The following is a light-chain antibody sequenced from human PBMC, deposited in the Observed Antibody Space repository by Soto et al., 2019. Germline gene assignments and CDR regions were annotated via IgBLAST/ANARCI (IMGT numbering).Light chain of an antibody. Sequence: NFMLTQPHSVSESPGKTVTISCTGSSGSIASNYVQWYQQRPGSAPTTVIYEDNQRPSGVPDRFSGSMDSSSNSASLTISGLKTEDEADYYCQSYDSSNQGVFGGGTKLTVL. CDR3: QSYDSSNQGV. J-gene: IGLJ3*02. V-gene: IGLV6-57*02. CDR2: EDN. CDR1: SGSIASNY.